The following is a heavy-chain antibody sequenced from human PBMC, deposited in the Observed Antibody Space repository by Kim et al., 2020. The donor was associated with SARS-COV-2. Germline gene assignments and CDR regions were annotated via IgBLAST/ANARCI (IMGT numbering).Heavy chain of an antibody. D-gene: IGHD6-13*01. V-gene: IGHV4-59*01. CDR2: IYYSGST. Sequence: SETLSLTCTVSGGSISSYYWSWIRQPPGKGLEWIGYIYYSGSTNYNPSLKSRVTISVDTSKNQFSLKLSSVTAADTAVYYCARTQMYSSSWGRPYYYYGMDVWGQGTTVTVSS. CDR3: ARTQMYSSSWGRPYYYYGMDV. J-gene: IGHJ6*02. CDR1: GGSISSYY.